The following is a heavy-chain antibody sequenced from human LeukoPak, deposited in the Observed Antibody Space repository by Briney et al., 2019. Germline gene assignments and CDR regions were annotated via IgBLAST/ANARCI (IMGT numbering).Heavy chain of an antibody. CDR1: GGTFSSYA. D-gene: IGHD3-22*01. CDR3: ATVHYYDSSGPPDY. Sequence: GASVKVSCKASGGTFSSYAISWVRQAPGQGLEWMGRIIPILGIANYAQKFQGRVTITADKSTSTAYMELSSLRSEDTAVYYCATVHYYDSSGPPDYWGQGTLVTVSS. V-gene: IGHV1-69*04. CDR2: IIPILGIA. J-gene: IGHJ4*02.